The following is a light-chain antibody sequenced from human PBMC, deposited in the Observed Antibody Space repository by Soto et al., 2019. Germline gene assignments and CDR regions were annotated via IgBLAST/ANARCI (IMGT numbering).Light chain of an antibody. CDR3: QQYVTSPWT. CDR1: QSVSSNY. V-gene: IGKV3-20*01. Sequence: EIVLTQSPGTLSLSPGERATISCRASQSVSSNYLAWYQQQPGQAPRLLIYGASSGVTVIPDRFSGSGSGTDFTLTISRLDPEDFAVYYCQQYVTSPWTFGQGTKVEIK. CDR2: GAS. J-gene: IGKJ1*01.